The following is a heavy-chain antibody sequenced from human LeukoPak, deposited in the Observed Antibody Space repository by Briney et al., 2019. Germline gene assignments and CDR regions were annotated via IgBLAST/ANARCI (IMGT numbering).Heavy chain of an antibody. CDR1: GYSFTNYW. J-gene: IGHJ4*02. D-gene: IGHD2-2*01. CDR3: ARLPCSSSSCYPLIDY. CDR2: IYPGDSDT. Sequence: GESLKISCKGSGYSFTNYWIGWVRQMPGKGLEWMGIIYPGDSDTRYSPSFQGQVTISADKSISTAYLHWSSLKASDTAMYYCARLPCSSSSCYPLIDYWGQGTLVTVSS. V-gene: IGHV5-51*01.